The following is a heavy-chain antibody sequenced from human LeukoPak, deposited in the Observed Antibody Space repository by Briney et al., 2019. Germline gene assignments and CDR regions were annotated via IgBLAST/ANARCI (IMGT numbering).Heavy chain of an antibody. V-gene: IGHV4-59*01. Sequence: SETLSLTCTVSGGSISSYYWSWIRQPPGKGLEWIGHIYYSGSTNYNPSLKSRVTISVDTSKNQFSLKLSSVTAADTAVYYCARMRGDCTNGVCYANYWGQGTLVTVSS. D-gene: IGHD2-8*01. CDR3: ARMRGDCTNGVCYANY. CDR1: GGSISSYY. CDR2: IYYSGST. J-gene: IGHJ4*02.